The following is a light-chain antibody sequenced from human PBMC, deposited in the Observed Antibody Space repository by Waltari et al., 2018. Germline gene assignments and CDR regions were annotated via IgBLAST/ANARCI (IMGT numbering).Light chain of an antibody. CDR3: QQSYRDVGFR. CDR2: STS. Sequence: DIQMTQSPSSLSASVGDRVTLTCRAAQRISSYLNWYQVKPGKAPKLLIYSTSTLQNGVPSRFSGSGAGTQFTLTISGLQPEDFATYYCQQSYRDVGFRFGQGTKL. V-gene: IGKV1-39*01. CDR1: QRISSY. J-gene: IGKJ2*03.